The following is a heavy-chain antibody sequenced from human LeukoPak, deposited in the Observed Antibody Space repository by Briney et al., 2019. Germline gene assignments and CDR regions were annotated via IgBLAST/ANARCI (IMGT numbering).Heavy chain of an antibody. CDR2: ISSSSSTI. V-gene: IGHV3-48*04. D-gene: IGHD3-22*01. Sequence: GGSLRLSCAASGFTFSSYSMNWVRQAPGKGLEWVSYISSSSSTIYYADSVKGRFTISRDNAKNSLYLQMNSLRAEDTAVYYCARGRPYYYDSSGLLDYWGQGTLVIVSS. CDR3: ARGRPYYYDSSGLLDY. J-gene: IGHJ4*02. CDR1: GFTFSSYS.